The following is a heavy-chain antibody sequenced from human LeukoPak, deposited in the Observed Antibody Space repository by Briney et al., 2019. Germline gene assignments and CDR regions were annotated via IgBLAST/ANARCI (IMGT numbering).Heavy chain of an antibody. D-gene: IGHD1-26*01. CDR3: ASSGSYRFDY. CDR2: ISSSSSYI. Sequence: PGGSLRLSCVVSGFTFSSYSMNWVRQAPGKGLEWVSSISSSSSYIYYADSVKGRFTISRDNAKNSLYLQMNSLRDEDTAVYYCASSGSYRFDYWGQGTLVTVSS. CDR1: GFTFSSYS. V-gene: IGHV3-21*01. J-gene: IGHJ4*02.